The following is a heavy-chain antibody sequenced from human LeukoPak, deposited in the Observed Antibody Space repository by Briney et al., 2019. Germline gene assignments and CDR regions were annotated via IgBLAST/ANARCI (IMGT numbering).Heavy chain of an antibody. Sequence: SETLSLTCTVSGGSISTYYWSWIRQPAEKGLEWIGRVSTSGTTQYNPSLKSRVTISVDTSKNQFSLKLSSVTAADTAVYYCARGRRYYGSGSSYGMDVWGQGTTVTVSS. CDR2: VSTSGTT. CDR1: GGSISTYY. D-gene: IGHD3-10*01. V-gene: IGHV4-4*07. CDR3: ARGRRYYGSGSSYGMDV. J-gene: IGHJ6*02.